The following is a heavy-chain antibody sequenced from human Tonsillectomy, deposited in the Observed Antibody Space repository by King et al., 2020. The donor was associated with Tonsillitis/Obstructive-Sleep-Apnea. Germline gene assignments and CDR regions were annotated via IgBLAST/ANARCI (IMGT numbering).Heavy chain of an antibody. J-gene: IGHJ3*02. CDR3: ARGIRGDNDAFDI. Sequence: VQLQESGPGLVKPSETLSLTCTVSGGSISSYYWSWIRQPPGKGLEWIGYIYYSGSTNYNPSLKSRVTISVDTSKNQFSLKLSSVTAADTAVCYCARGIRGDNDAFDIWGQGTMVTVSS. D-gene: IGHD3-10*01. V-gene: IGHV4-59*01. CDR1: GGSISSYY. CDR2: IYYSGST.